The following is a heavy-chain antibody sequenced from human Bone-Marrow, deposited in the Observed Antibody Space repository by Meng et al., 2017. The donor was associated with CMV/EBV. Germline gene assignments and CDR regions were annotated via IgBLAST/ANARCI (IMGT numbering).Heavy chain of an antibody. V-gene: IGHV3-20*01. J-gene: IGHJ4*02. CDR3: ARVPFMVRGTFDY. D-gene: IGHD3-10*01. Sequence: GESLKISCAASGFTFDDYGMSWVRQAPGKGLEWVSGINWNGGSTGYADSVKGRCTISRDNAKNSLYLQMNSLRAEDTALYHCARVPFMVRGTFDYWGQGTLVTVS. CDR1: GFTFDDYG. CDR2: INWNGGST.